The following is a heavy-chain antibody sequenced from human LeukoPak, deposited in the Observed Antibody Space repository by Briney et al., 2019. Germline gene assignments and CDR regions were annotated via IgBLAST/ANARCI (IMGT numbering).Heavy chain of an antibody. D-gene: IGHD3-22*01. CDR1: GFTFSSYS. V-gene: IGHV3-21*01. CDR3: ARDPTTMIVRGAFDI. Sequence: GGSLRLSCAASGFTFSSYSMNWVRQAPGKGLEWVSSISSSSSYIYYADSVKGRFTISRDNAKNSLYLQMNSLRAEDTAVYYCARDPTTMIVRGAFDIWGQGTMGTVSS. CDR2: ISSSSSYI. J-gene: IGHJ3*02.